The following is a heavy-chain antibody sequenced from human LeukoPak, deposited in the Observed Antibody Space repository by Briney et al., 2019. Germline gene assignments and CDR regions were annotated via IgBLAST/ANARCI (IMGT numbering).Heavy chain of an antibody. D-gene: IGHD4-23*01. CDR1: GGTFSSYA. J-gene: IGHJ5*02. CDR2: IIPILGIA. V-gene: IGHV1-69*04. Sequence: GASVKVSCKASGGTFSSYAISWVRQAPGQGLEWMGRIIPILGIANYAQKFQGRVTITADKSTSTAYMELSSLRSEDTAVYYCARTYGGNSRENWFDLWGQGTLVTVSS. CDR3: ARTYGGNSRENWFDL.